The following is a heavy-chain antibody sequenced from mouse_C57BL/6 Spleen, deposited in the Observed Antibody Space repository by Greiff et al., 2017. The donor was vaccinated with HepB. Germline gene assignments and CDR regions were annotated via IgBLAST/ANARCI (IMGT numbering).Heavy chain of an antibody. CDR3: ARSEGYDDGGAMDY. J-gene: IGHJ4*01. V-gene: IGHV1-52*01. CDR2: IDPSDSET. D-gene: IGHD2-2*01. CDR1: GYTFTSYW. Sequence: QVQLQQPGAELVRPGSSVKLSCKASGYTFTSYWMHWVKQRPIQGLEWIGNIDPSDSETHYNQKFKDKATLTVDKSSSTAYMQLSSLTSEDSAVYYCARSEGYDDGGAMDYWGQGTSVTVSS.